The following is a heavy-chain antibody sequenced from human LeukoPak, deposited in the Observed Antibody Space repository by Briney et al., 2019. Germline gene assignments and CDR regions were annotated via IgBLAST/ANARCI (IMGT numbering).Heavy chain of an antibody. V-gene: IGHV4-38-2*02. D-gene: IGHD1-26*01. CDR1: GYSVTSGSY. Sequence: SETLSLTCTVSGYSVTSGSYWGWIRRPPGKGLEWIGNIFHSGNTYYNPSLQSRDTISVDTSKNQFSLKLSSVTAADTAVYHCATLSALGSPFNIWGQGTLVTVSS. CDR3: ATLSALGSPFNI. CDR2: IFHSGNT. J-gene: IGHJ3*02.